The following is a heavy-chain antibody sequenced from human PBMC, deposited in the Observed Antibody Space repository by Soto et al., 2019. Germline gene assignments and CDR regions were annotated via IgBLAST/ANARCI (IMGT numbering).Heavy chain of an antibody. V-gene: IGHV1-69*01. CDR2: ITPMLGTS. D-gene: IGHD6-19*01. CDR3: ATYRPGSSGANSFDP. CDR1: GGTFSKYG. J-gene: IGHJ5*02. Sequence: QLVQSGAEVKKPGSSVKVSCQAFGGTFSKYGVSWVRQAPGQGLQWMGGITPMLGTSTITQRFHDRVTLTADEFTTVAYMELNSLTSEDTAIYYCATYRPGSSGANSFDPWGQGTLVTVSP.